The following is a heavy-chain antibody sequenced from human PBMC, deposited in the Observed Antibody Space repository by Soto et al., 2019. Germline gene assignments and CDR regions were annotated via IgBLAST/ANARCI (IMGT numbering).Heavy chain of an antibody. CDR2: IYHSGNT. D-gene: IGHD6-6*01. Sequence: SETLSLTCSVSGGSISSGGYYWSWIRQLPGKDLEWIGYIYHSGNTYYNSSLKSRLTISVDTSENQFSLKLTSVTAADTAVYYCARVGISSSAAFDIWGQGTMVTVSS. J-gene: IGHJ3*02. V-gene: IGHV4-31*03. CDR1: GGSISSGGYY. CDR3: ARVGISSSAAFDI.